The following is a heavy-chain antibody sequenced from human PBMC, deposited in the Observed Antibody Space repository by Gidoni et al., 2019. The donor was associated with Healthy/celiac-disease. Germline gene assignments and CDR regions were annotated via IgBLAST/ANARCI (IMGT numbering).Heavy chain of an antibody. CDR1: GYSFTSSW. CDR2: IFPCDSDP. Sequence: EVQLVQSGAEVKKPGASLKISWKGSGYSFTSSWIGWVRQMPGKGLVRMGIIFPCDSDPRYSPSFQGQVTISADKSISTADLQWSSLKATDTAMYYCARRRGRDGYNRLDYRGQGTLVTVSS. J-gene: IGHJ4*02. V-gene: IGHV5-51*01. CDR3: ARRRGRDGYNRLDY. D-gene: IGHD5-12*01.